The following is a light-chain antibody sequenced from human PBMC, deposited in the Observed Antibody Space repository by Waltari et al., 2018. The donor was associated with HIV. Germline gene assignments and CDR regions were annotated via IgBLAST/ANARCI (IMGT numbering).Light chain of an antibody. CDR1: NIGSKP. V-gene: IGLV3-21*04. J-gene: IGLJ2*01. CDR2: LGS. Sequence: SYVLTQPPSVSVAPGVTAKITCAGDNIGSKPVQWYQQRPGQAPMLVIFLGSDRPSGIPERFSGSKSGNTATLTITRVEAGDEADYHCQIWDSASDHVIFGGGTKLTVL. CDR3: QIWDSASDHVI.